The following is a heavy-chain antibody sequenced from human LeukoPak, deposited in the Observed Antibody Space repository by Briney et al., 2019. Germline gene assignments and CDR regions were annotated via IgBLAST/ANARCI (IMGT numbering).Heavy chain of an antibody. V-gene: IGHV3-48*03. J-gene: IGHJ4*02. CDR3: ASSYDSSGYYGFDY. D-gene: IGHD3-22*01. Sequence: PGGSLRLSCAASGFTFSSYEMNWVRQAPGKGLEWVSYSSSSGSSIYYADSVKGRFTISRDNAKDSLYLQMNSLRAEDTAVYYCASSYDSSGYYGFDYWGQGTLVTVSS. CDR1: GFTFSSYE. CDR2: SSSSGSSI.